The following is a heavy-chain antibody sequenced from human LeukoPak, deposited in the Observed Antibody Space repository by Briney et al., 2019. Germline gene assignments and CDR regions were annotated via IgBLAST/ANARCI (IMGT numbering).Heavy chain of an antibody. CDR2: INSDGSST. V-gene: IGHV3-74*01. J-gene: IGHJ3*02. D-gene: IGHD3-10*01. Sequence: GGPLRLSCAASGFTFSSYWMHWVRQAPGKGLVWVSRINSDGSSTSYADSVKGRFTISRDNAKNTLYLQMNSVRAEDTAVYYCARVRLLWFGELSYHGAFDIWGQGTMVTVSS. CDR1: GFTFSSYW. CDR3: ARVRLLWFGELSYHGAFDI.